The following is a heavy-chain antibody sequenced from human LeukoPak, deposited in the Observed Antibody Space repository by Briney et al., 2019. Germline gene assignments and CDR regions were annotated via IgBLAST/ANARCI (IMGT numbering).Heavy chain of an antibody. Sequence: GESLKISCKGSGYSFTSYWIGWVRQMPGKGLEWMGIIYPGDSDTTYSPSFQGQVTISADKSIGTAYLQWSSLKASDSAMYYCGRIPAAGSLKGSFDIWGQGTMVTVSS. V-gene: IGHV5-51*01. CDR1: GYSFTSYW. CDR3: GRIPAAGSLKGSFDI. J-gene: IGHJ3*02. CDR2: IYPGDSDT. D-gene: IGHD6-13*01.